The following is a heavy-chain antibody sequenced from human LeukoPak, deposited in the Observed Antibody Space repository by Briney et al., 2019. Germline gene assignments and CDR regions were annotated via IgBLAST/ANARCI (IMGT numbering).Heavy chain of an antibody. J-gene: IGHJ6*02. CDR1: GFTFSSYA. Sequence: PGRSLRLSCAASGFTFSSYAMSWVRQAPGKGLEWDSAISGSGGSTYYADSVKGRFTISRDNSKNTLYLQMNSLRAEDTAVYYCAKDACCSGGSCYCDYYYYGMDVWGQGTTVTVSS. CDR2: ISGSGGST. V-gene: IGHV3-23*01. D-gene: IGHD2-15*01. CDR3: AKDACCSGGSCYCDYYYYGMDV.